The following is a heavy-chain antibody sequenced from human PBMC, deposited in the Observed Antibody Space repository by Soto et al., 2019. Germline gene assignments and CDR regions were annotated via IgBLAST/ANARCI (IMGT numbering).Heavy chain of an antibody. CDR1: GDSISDYY. CDR3: ARMYNSGFYRPEGDYFFYGMDV. J-gene: IGHJ6*02. CDR2: FYYRGNT. V-gene: IGHV4-4*07. D-gene: IGHD6-19*01. Sequence: PSETLFLTCTVSGDSISDYYWSWFRQPAGKGLEWIGRFYYRGNTKSNPSLKSRVTMSADTSKNQFSLSLRSVTAADSAIYYCARMYNSGFYRPEGDYFFYGMDVWGQGTTVTVSS.